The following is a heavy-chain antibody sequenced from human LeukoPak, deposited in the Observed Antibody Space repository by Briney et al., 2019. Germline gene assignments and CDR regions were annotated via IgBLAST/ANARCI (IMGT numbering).Heavy chain of an antibody. Sequence: GGSLRLSCVASGFTFNSYGMNWVRQAPGKGLEWVSYISYSSSSIHYADSVKGRFTISRDNAKNSLYLQMNSLRAEDTAVYYCATLNTVTTWDYWGQGTLVAVSS. D-gene: IGHD4-11*01. CDR2: ISYSSSSI. CDR3: ATLNTVTTWDY. J-gene: IGHJ4*02. V-gene: IGHV3-48*01. CDR1: GFTFNSYG.